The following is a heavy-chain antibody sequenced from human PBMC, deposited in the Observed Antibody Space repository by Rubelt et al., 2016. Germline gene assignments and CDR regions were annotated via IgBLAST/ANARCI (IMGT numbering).Heavy chain of an antibody. Sequence: QVQLQESGPGLVKPSETLSLTCTVSGGSISSSYWSWIRPPPGKGLEWIGYIYYSGGTNYNPSLESRVTISVDTSKNQFSLKLSSVTAADTAVYYCARQVDDYYGMDVWGQGTTVTV. CDR1: GGSISSSY. J-gene: IGHJ6*02. CDR3: ARQVDDYYGMDV. CDR2: IYYSGGT. V-gene: IGHV4-59*08.